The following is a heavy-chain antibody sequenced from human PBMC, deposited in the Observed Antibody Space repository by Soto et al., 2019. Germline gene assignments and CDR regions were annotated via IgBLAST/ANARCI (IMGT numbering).Heavy chain of an antibody. J-gene: IGHJ4*02. V-gene: IGHV3-30*18. D-gene: IGHD2-15*01. CDR2: ISYDGSNK. Sequence: PGGSLRLSCAASGLTFSSYGMHWVRQAPGKGLEWVAVISYDGSNKYYADSVKGRFTISRDNSKNTLYLQMNSLRAEDTAVYYCAKDYCSGGSCYSEYYFDYWGQGTLVTVSS. CDR1: GLTFSSYG. CDR3: AKDYCSGGSCYSEYYFDY.